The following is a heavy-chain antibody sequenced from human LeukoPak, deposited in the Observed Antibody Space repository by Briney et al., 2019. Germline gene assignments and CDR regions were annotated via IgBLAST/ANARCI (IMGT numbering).Heavy chain of an antibody. D-gene: IGHD2-15*01. V-gene: IGHV3-30*03. J-gene: IGHJ4*02. CDR1: GFTFSSYG. CDR2: ISYDGSNR. Sequence: GGSLRLSCAASGFTFSSYGIHWVRQAPGKGLEWVAVISYDGSNRFYVDSVKGRFTISRDNSRSTLYLQMNSLRAEDTAVYYCAREDGYCSGGNCYSYFDSWGQGTLVTVSS. CDR3: AREDGYCSGGNCYSYFDS.